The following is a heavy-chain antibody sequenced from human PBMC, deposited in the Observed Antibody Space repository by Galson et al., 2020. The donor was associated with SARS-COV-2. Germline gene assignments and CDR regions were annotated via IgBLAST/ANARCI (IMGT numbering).Heavy chain of an antibody. V-gene: IGHV3-33*01. Sequence: GGSLRLSCAASGLTFRDYAMHWVRQAPGKGLEWVAMIWSDENIKFYADSVKGRFTIYRDNSRNRVYLQMDSLRVVDTAFYYCAGDPPRSGWAFHHWGQGTQVFVTS. CDR2: IWSDENIK. CDR1: GLTFRDYA. J-gene: IGHJ1*01. CDR3: AGDPPRSGWAFHH. D-gene: IGHD6-19*01.